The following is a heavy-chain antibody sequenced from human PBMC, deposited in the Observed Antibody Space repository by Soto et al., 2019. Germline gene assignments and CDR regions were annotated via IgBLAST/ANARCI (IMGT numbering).Heavy chain of an antibody. D-gene: IGHD3-22*01. J-gene: IGHJ6*02. V-gene: IGHV1-3*01. CDR3: ARDPNDSSAYYHHYYYGMDV. Sequence: QIQLMQSGAEVKKPGASVKVSCKASGYTFTSYGIHWVRQAPGQRLEWTGWINASNGNTKYSEKFQGRVTITRGTAASTAYLELSSLRSEDTAVYYCARDPNDSSAYYHHYYYGMDVWGQGTTVTVSS. CDR1: GYTFTSYG. CDR2: INASNGNT.